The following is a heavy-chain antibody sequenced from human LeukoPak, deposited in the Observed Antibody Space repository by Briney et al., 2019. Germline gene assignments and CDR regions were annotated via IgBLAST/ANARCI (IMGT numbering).Heavy chain of an antibody. Sequence: GGSLRLSCVASGFTFTTYSMTWVRQTPEKGLEWVAAISARGGRYYADSVKGRFTISRDNSKNTLYLQLNNLGADDTAVYYCAKNPNRSGWYQDYWGQGALVIVSS. CDR3: AKNPNRSGWYQDY. D-gene: IGHD6-19*01. CDR2: ISARGGR. J-gene: IGHJ4*02. CDR1: GFTFTTYS. V-gene: IGHV3-23*01.